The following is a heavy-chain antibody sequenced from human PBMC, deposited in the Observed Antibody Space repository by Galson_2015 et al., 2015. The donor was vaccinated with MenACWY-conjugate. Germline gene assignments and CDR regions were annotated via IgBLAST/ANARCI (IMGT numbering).Heavy chain of an antibody. CDR3: AKTPGTSLYLDP. J-gene: IGHJ5*02. V-gene: IGHV3-74*01. CDR2: INPGGSST. CDR1: GFSFSTYG. D-gene: IGHD3/OR15-3a*01. Sequence: SLRLSCAASGFSFSTYGMNWVRQAPGKGLEWVSRINPGGSSTTYADSVKDRFTISRDNAKNTLYLQMNRLRPEDTAVFYCAKTPGTSLYLDPRGQGTLVTVSS.